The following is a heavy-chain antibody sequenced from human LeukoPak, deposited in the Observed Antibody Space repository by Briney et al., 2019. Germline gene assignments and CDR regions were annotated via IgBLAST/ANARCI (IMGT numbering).Heavy chain of an antibody. V-gene: IGHV1-69*06. CDR1: GGTFSSYA. J-gene: IGHJ3*02. CDR3: ARVRDGYNDAYDI. D-gene: IGHD5-24*01. Sequence: SVKVSCKASGGTFSSYAISWVRQAPGQGLEWMGGIIPIFGTANCAQKFQGRVTITADKSTSTAYMELSSLRSEDTAVYYCARVRDGYNDAYDIWGQGTMVTVPS. CDR2: IIPIFGTA.